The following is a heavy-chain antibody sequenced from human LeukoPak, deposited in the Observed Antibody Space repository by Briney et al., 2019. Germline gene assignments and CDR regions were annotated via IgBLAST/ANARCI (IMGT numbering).Heavy chain of an antibody. D-gene: IGHD3-22*01. CDR3: ATGNYYDSRGYYTFGH. J-gene: IGHJ1*01. CDR2: INGDGSTT. CDR1: GFTFSRYW. Sequence: GGSLRLSCAASGFTFSRYWMHWVRQAPGKGLVWVSRINGDGSTTSYADSVKGGFIISRDNAKNTLYLQMNSLRPEDTAVYYCATGNYYDSRGYYTFGHWGQGTLVTVSS. V-gene: IGHV3-74*01.